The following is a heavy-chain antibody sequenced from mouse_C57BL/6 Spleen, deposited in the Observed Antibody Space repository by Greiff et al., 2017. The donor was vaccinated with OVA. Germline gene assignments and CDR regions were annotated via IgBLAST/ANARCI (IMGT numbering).Heavy chain of an antibody. Sequence: EVKLMESGGGLVKPGGSLKLSCAASGFTFSSYTMSWVRQTPEKRLAWVATISGGGGNTYYPDSVKARFTISRDNAKNTLYLQMSSLRSEDTALYYCARHIDYWGQGTTLTVSS. CDR1: GFTFSSYT. CDR2: ISGGGGNT. CDR3: ARHIDY. J-gene: IGHJ2*01. V-gene: IGHV5-9*01.